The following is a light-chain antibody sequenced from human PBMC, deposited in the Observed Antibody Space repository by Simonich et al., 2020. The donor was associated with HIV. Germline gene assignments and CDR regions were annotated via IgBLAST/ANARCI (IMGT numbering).Light chain of an antibody. Sequence: QSALTQPVSVSGSPGQSITISCTGTSSDVGGYNYVSWYQQYPGKAPKLLIYDVSKRPSGVSIRFSASKSGNTASLTISGLQAEDEADYYCGSYTSSSPYVFGTGTEVTVL. CDR3: GSYTSSSPYV. CDR1: SSDVGGYNY. V-gene: IGLV2-14*03. J-gene: IGLJ1*01. CDR2: DVS.